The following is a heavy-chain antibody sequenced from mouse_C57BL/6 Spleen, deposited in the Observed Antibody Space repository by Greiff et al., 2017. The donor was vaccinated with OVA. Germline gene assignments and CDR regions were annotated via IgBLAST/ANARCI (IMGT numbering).Heavy chain of an antibody. Sequence: EVKLMESGGGLVKPGGSLKLSCAASGFTFSDYGMHWVRQAPEKGLEWVAYISSGSSTIYYADTVKGRFTSSRDNAKNTLFLQMTSLRSEDTAMYYCARLRYYAMDYWGQGTSVTVSS. J-gene: IGHJ4*01. CDR3: ARLRYYAMDY. CDR2: ISSGSSTI. CDR1: GFTFSDYG. V-gene: IGHV5-17*01. D-gene: IGHD3-2*02.